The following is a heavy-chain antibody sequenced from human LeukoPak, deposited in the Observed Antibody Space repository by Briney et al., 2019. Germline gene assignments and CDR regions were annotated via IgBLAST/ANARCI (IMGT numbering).Heavy chain of an antibody. CDR3: AKDRVTYGDYVPFDY. Sequence: GGSLRLSCAASGFSFRNYGMHWVRQSPGKGLEWVAFIRYDGWNKYYADSVKGRLTVSRDNSKDTVNLQMNSLKVEDTAVYYCAKDRVTYGDYVPFDYWGQGTLVTVSS. D-gene: IGHD4-17*01. J-gene: IGHJ4*02. V-gene: IGHV3-30*02. CDR1: GFSFRNYG. CDR2: IRYDGWNK.